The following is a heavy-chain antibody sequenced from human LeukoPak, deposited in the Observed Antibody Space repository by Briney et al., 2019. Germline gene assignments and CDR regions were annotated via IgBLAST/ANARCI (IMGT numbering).Heavy chain of an antibody. Sequence: GASVKVSCKASGYTFIGYYIYWVRQAPGQGLEWMGWINCSSGGADYAQKFQGRITMTRDTSITTLYMELSSLRPDDTAVYYCARSGFYYGLDVWGQGTTVTVSS. CDR2: INCSSGGA. V-gene: IGHV1-2*02. J-gene: IGHJ6*02. CDR3: ARSGFYYGLDV. CDR1: GYTFIGYY.